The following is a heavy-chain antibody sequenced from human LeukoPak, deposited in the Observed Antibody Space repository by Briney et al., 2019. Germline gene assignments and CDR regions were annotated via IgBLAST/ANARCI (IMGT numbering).Heavy chain of an antibody. CDR1: GGSISSYY. V-gene: IGHV4-59*01. J-gene: IGHJ3*02. Sequence: SETLSLTCTVSGGSISSYYWSWIRQPPGKGLEWIGHIYYSGSTNYNPSLKSRVTISVDTSKNQFSLKLSSVTAADTAVYYCAREYSSGWHDAFDIWGQGTMVTVSS. D-gene: IGHD6-19*01. CDR3: AREYSSGWHDAFDI. CDR2: IYYSGST.